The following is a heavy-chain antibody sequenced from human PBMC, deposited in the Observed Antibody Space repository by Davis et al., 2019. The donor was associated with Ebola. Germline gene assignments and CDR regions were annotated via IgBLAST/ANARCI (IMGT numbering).Heavy chain of an antibody. J-gene: IGHJ3*02. Sequence: GESLKISCAASGFTFSSYAMSWVRQAPGKGLEWVSAISGSGGSIYYADSVKGRFTISRDNSKNTLYLQMNSLRAEDTGVYYCAKGFYDSSGYYYCTAFGIWGQGTMVTVSS. V-gene: IGHV3-23*01. CDR1: GFTFSSYA. CDR2: ISGSGGSI. CDR3: AKGFYDSSGYYYCTAFGI. D-gene: IGHD3-22*01.